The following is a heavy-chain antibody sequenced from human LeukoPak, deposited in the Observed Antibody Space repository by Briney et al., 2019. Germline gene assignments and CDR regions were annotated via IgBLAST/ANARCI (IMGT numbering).Heavy chain of an antibody. D-gene: IGHD3-10*01. CDR1: GGTFSSYA. J-gene: IGHJ4*02. CDR3: ARLSTCGSGSYCFRGLYY. CDR2: IIPILGIA. Sequence: VASVKVSCKASGGTFSSYAISWVRQAPGQGLEWMGRIIPILGIANYAQKFQGRVTITADKSTSTAYMELSSLRSEDTAVYYCARLSTCGSGSYCFRGLYYWGQGTLVTVSS. V-gene: IGHV1-69*04.